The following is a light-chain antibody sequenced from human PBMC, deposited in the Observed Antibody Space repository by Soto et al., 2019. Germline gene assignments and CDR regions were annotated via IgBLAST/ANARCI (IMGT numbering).Light chain of an antibody. CDR1: QTISGY. V-gene: IGKV1-39*01. CDR2: AAS. Sequence: DIQMTQSPSSLSASVGDRVTITCRASQTISGYLNWYQQKPGKAPELLIYAASYLGNGVPSRFSGSGSGTYFTLTISSLQPEDFATYFCQQSYSMPYTFGQGTRLEIK. CDR3: QQSYSMPYT. J-gene: IGKJ2*01.